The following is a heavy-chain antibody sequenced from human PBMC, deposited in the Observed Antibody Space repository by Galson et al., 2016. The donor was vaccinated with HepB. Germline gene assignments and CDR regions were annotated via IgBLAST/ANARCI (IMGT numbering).Heavy chain of an antibody. CDR1: EFTFSSYV. Sequence: SLRLSCAASEFTFSSYVMSWVRQAPGKGLEWVSTIRGNGGSTYYADSVKGRFTIPRDHPKNTLYLQMKSLRAEDTAVYYCAKEGTIFGAVPYGMDVWGQGTTVTVSS. D-gene: IGHD3-3*01. J-gene: IGHJ6*02. CDR2: IRGNGGST. V-gene: IGHV3-23*01. CDR3: AKEGTIFGAVPYGMDV.